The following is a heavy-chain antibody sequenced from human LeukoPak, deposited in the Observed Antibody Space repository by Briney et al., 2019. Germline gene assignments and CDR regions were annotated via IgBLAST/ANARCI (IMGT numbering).Heavy chain of an antibody. CDR2: ISAYNGNT. D-gene: IGHD3-10*01. V-gene: IGHV1-18*04. CDR1: GYTFTSYG. Sequence: GASVKVSCKASGYTFTSYGISWVRQAPGQGLEWMGWISAYNGNTNYAQKLQGRVTMTTDTSTSTAYMELRGLRSDDTAVYYCARAPGVRGVTFRWFDPWGQGTLVTVSS. CDR3: ARAPGVRGVTFRWFDP. J-gene: IGHJ5*02.